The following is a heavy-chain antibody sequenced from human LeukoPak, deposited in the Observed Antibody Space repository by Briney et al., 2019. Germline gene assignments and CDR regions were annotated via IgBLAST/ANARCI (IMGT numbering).Heavy chain of an antibody. D-gene: IGHD3-22*01. CDR2: ISAYNGNT. V-gene: IGHV1-18*04. Sequence: GASVKVSCKASGYTFTGYYMHWVRQAPGQGLEWMGWISAYNGNTNYAQKLQGRVTMTTDTSTSTAYMELRSLRSDDTAVYYCARDVYYYDSSGYSAEFDYWGQGTLVTVSS. CDR3: ARDVYYYDSSGYSAEFDY. CDR1: GYTFTGYY. J-gene: IGHJ4*02.